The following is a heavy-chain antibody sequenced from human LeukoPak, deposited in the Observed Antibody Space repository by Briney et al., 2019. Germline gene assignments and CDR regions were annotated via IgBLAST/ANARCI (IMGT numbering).Heavy chain of an antibody. Sequence: PSETLSLTCTASGGSINNYYWSWIRQPAGEGLEWIGRIHTSGSTNYNPSLKSRLTMSVDTSKNQFSLKLSSVTAADTAVYYCARGANYVWGSYRSSRSYYFDYWGQGTLVTVSS. V-gene: IGHV4-4*07. CDR1: GGSINNYY. CDR3: ARGANYVWGSYRSSRSYYFDY. CDR2: IHTSGST. J-gene: IGHJ4*02. D-gene: IGHD3-16*02.